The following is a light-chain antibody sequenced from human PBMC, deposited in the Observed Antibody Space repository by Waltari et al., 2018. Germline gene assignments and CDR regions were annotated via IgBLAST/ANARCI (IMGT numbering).Light chain of an antibody. V-gene: IGLV2-11*01. Sequence: QSALTQPRSVSGSPGQSVTISCTGTSSDVGGYNYVSWSQQHPGKAPKPMIYDVSKRPSGAPDRFSGSKSGNTASLTISGLQTEDEADYYCCSFAGSHTYVVFGGGTKLTVL. CDR3: CSFAGSHTYVV. J-gene: IGLJ2*01. CDR1: SSDVGGYNY. CDR2: DVS.